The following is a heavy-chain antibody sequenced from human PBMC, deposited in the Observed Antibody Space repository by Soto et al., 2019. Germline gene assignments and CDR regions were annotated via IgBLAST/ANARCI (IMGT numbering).Heavy chain of an antibody. D-gene: IGHD3-3*01. CDR3: ERGAFGAYYLDS. Sequence: EVQLVESGGGLVQPGGSLRLSCAASGFTFSSYWIHWVRQAPGEGLVWVSRIKGDEITTNYADSVKGRFTISRDNAKNTVFLQMNSLSAEDTDVYYCERGAFGAYYLDSWGQGTLVTVSS. V-gene: IGHV3-74*01. CDR1: GFTFSSYW. J-gene: IGHJ4*02. CDR2: IKGDEITT.